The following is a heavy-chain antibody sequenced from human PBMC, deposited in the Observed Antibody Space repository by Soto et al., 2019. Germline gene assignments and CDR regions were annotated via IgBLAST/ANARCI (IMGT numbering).Heavy chain of an antibody. V-gene: IGHV2-5*01. CDR2: IYWNDGK. CDR3: AHRPFLAAWFDP. D-gene: IGHD3-3*02. J-gene: IGHJ5*02. CDR1: GFSLSTIGVG. Sequence: QITLKESGPTLVKPTQTLTLTCTFSGFSLSTIGVGVGWICQPPGKALEWLALIYWNDGKHYSPSLKSRLTITKDTSKNQVVLTMTNMDPVDTATYYCAHRPFLAAWFDPWGQGSMVTVSS.